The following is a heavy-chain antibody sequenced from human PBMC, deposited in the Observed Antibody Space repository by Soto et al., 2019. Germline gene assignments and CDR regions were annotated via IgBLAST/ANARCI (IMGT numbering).Heavy chain of an antibody. D-gene: IGHD3-22*01. J-gene: IGHJ4*02. CDR3: AVNYSDSSGYGPNFDY. CDR2: IIPIFGAA. V-gene: IGHV1-69*06. Sequence: PVKVSCKASGGTFSSYAISWVRLAPGEGREWMGGIIPIFGAANYAQQFHGRVTITSDKSTSTAYMELSSLRSEDTAVYYCAVNYSDSSGYGPNFDYWGQGTLVTVSS. CDR1: GGTFSSYA.